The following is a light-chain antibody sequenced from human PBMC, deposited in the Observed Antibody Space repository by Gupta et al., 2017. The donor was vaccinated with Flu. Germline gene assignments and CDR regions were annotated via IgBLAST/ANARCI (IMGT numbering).Light chain of an antibody. CDR3: QQYDTWPPWT. Sequence: EIVMTQSPATLSVSPGERATLSCRASQRISSKIAWYQQRPGQAPRLLIYDAYTRPAGIPVRFSGGGSGAEFTLTIDSLQSEDFAVYYCQQYDTWPPWTLGQGTTVEIK. J-gene: IGKJ1*01. V-gene: IGKV3-15*01. CDR1: QRISSK. CDR2: DAY.